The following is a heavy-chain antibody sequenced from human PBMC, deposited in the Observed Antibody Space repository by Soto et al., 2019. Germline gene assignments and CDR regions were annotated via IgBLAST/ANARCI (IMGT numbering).Heavy chain of an antibody. CDR3: AREVGAWFDF. V-gene: IGHV1-18*01. J-gene: IGHJ4*02. Sequence: ASLKVSCKASGYTFNSYGITWVRQGPGQGLEWVGWISGYNGDTNYAQKVQGRISVTTDTSTSTAYLEVRSLRSDDTAVYYCAREVGAWFDFWGQGTLVTVSS. D-gene: IGHD1-26*01. CDR1: GYTFNSYG. CDR2: ISGYNGDT.